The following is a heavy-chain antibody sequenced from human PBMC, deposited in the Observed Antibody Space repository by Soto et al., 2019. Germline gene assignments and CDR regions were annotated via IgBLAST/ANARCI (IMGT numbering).Heavy chain of an antibody. J-gene: IGHJ4*02. Sequence: GGSLRLSCEASGFTFSSYAMHWVRQAPGKGLEYVSGIRGNGDPPFYADSVKGRFTISRDNSKNTLYLQMSSLSADDTAVYYCVKSRGGNNFDFFDWGQGALVTVSS. CDR2: IRGNGDPP. CDR3: VKSRGGNNFDFFD. V-gene: IGHV3-64D*06. CDR1: GFTFSSYA. D-gene: IGHD5-12*01.